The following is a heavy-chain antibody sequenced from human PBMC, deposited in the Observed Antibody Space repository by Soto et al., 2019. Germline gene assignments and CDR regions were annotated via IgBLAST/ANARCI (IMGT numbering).Heavy chain of an antibody. J-gene: IGHJ3*02. D-gene: IGHD3-3*01. CDR3: ARGGGVGVAGSAAFDM. CDR1: GYPVTAYY. Sequence: QLHLVQSGAVVKKPGASVTVSCSASGYPVTAYYMHWVRQAHGRGLERMGGINPATGAAKYTQTFPGRVTMSMDTSKRTVFLGLGGKNSEGTGVVYLARGGGVGVAGSAAFDMWGQGTLVTVSS. CDR2: INPATGAA. V-gene: IGHV1-2*02.